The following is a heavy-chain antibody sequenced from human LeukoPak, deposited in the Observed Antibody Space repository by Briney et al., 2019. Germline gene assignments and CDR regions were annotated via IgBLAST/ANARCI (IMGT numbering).Heavy chain of an antibody. CDR1: GGSISSYY. Sequence: PSETLSLTCTVSGGSISSYYWSWIRQPPGKGLEWIGYIYYSGSTNYNPSLKSRVTISVDTSKNQFSLKLSSVTAADTAVYYCARHLYMEAYYFDYWGQGTLVTVSS. CDR2: IYYSGST. J-gene: IGHJ4*02. CDR3: ARHLYMEAYYFDY. D-gene: IGHD1-14*01. V-gene: IGHV4-59*08.